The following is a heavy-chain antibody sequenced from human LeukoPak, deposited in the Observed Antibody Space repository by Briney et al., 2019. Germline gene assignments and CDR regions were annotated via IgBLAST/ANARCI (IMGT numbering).Heavy chain of an antibody. CDR3: ARGFLWFGELGY. CDR2: INHSGST. V-gene: IGHV4-34*01. D-gene: IGHD3-10*01. J-gene: IGHJ4*02. Sequence: SETLSLTCAVYGGSFSGYYWSWIRQPPGKGLEWIGEINHSGSTNCNPSLKSRVTISVDTSKNQFSLKLSSVTAADTAVYYCARGFLWFGELGYWGQGTLVTVSS. CDR1: GGSFSGYY.